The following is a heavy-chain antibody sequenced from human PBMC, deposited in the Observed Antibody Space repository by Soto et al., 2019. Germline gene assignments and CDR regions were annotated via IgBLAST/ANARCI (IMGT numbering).Heavy chain of an antibody. Sequence: GGSLRLSCAASGFTFSSYSMNWVRQAPGKGLEWVSSISSSSSYIYYADSVKGRFTISRDNAKNSLYLQMNSLRAEDTAVYYCARDRAAYCGGDCYSDNWFDPWGQGTLVTVSS. CDR3: ARDRAAYCGGDCYSDNWFDP. J-gene: IGHJ5*02. D-gene: IGHD2-21*02. CDR1: GFTFSSYS. V-gene: IGHV3-21*01. CDR2: ISSSSSYI.